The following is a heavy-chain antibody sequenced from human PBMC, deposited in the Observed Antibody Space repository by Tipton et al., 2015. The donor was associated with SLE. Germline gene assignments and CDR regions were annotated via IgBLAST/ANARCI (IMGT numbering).Heavy chain of an antibody. D-gene: IGHD3-10*01. V-gene: IGHV3-30*04. CDR1: GLTFSNYA. CDR2: ISYDGSNK. CDR3: AAGLLWFGEGYY. J-gene: IGHJ4*02. Sequence: SLRLSCAASGLTFSNYAMHWVRQAPGKGLEWVAVISYDGSNKYYADSVKGRFTISRDNSKNTLYLQMNSLRPEDTAVYYCAAGLLWFGEGYYWGQGALVTVSS.